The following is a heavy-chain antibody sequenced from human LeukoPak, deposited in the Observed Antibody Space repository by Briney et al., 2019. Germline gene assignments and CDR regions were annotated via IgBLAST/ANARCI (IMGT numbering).Heavy chain of an antibody. CDR2: ISPDGTNK. J-gene: IGHJ4*02. CDR3: AREYASGSYRGYFDY. D-gene: IGHD3-10*01. V-gene: IGHV3-30*04. Sequence: GRSLRLSCAASGFIFSNYPMHCVRQAPGMGLEWVAVISPDGTNKYYADSVKGRFTVSRDNSTNTLYVQMNSLRAEDTAVYYCAREYASGSYRGYFDYWGQGTLGTVSS. CDR1: GFIFSNYP.